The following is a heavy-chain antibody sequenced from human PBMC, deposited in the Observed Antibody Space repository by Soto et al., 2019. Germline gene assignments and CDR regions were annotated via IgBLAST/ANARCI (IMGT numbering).Heavy chain of an antibody. J-gene: IGHJ5*02. Sequence: EVQLVESGGGLVQPGGSLRLSCAASGFTFSSYWMSWVRQAPGKGLEWVANIKQDGSEKYYVDSMKGRFTISRDNAKNSLYLQMNSLRAEDTAVYYCARDPSFLVVVPTRWFDPWGQGTLVTVSS. V-gene: IGHV3-7*05. CDR1: GFTFSSYW. CDR2: IKQDGSEK. CDR3: ARDPSFLVVVPTRWFDP. D-gene: IGHD3-22*01.